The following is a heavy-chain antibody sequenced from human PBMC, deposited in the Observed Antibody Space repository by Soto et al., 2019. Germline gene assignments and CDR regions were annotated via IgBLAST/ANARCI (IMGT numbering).Heavy chain of an antibody. J-gene: IGHJ4*02. D-gene: IGHD2-15*01. CDR2: IYHSGST. CDR1: SGSISSSNW. V-gene: IGHV4-4*02. CDR3: ASQYCSGGTCYFDY. Sequence: SETLSLTCAVSSGSISSSNWWSWVRQPPGKGLEWIGEIYHSGSTNYNPSLKSRVTISVDKSKNQFSLKLSSVTAADTAVYYCASQYCSGGTCYFDYWGQGNLVTVSS.